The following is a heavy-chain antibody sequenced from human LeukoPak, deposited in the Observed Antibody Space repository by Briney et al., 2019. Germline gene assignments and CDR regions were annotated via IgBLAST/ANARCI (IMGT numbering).Heavy chain of an antibody. V-gene: IGHV1-2*02. CDR2: INPNSGGT. CDR3: ARHPYSGSYHFDY. Sequence: ASVKVSCKASGYIFTGYYMHWVRQAPGQGLEWMGWINPNSGGTNPAQKFQDRVTMTRDTSISTAYMELSRLTSDDTAVYYCARHPYSGSYHFDYWGQGTLVTVSS. J-gene: IGHJ4*02. D-gene: IGHD1-26*01. CDR1: GYIFTGYY.